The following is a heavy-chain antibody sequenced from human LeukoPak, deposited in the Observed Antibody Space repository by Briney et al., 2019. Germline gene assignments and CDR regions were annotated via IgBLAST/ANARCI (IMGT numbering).Heavy chain of an antibody. V-gene: IGHV3-74*01. CDR2: ITTDGGST. CDR3: VRAMNDAFDV. CDR1: GFTFSSYS. Sequence: GGSLRLSCAASGFTFSSYSMNWVRQAPGKGLVWVSYITTDGGSTRYADSVRGRFTISRDNAKNTLYLQMNSLRAEDTALYYCVRAMNDAFDVWGQGTMVTVSS. J-gene: IGHJ3*01.